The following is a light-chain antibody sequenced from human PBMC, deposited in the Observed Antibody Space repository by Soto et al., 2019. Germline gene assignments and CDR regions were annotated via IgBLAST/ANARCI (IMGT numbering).Light chain of an antibody. J-gene: IGKJ3*01. CDR3: QHYGSSLVFT. V-gene: IGKV3-20*01. CDR1: QSVSSSN. CDR2: GAS. Sequence: EVVLTQSPGTLSLSPGERATLSCRASQSVSSSNLAWYQQKPGQAPRLLIYGASSRAAGIPERFSGSGSGTDFTLTISRLDPEDFAVYYCQHYGSSLVFTFGPGTKVDIK.